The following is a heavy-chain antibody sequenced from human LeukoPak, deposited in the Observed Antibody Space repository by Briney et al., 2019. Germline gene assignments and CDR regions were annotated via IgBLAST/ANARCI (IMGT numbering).Heavy chain of an antibody. D-gene: IGHD6-13*01. CDR1: GGSISSGSYY. J-gene: IGHJ5*02. Sequence: PSETLSLTCTVSGGSISSGSYYWSWIRQPPGKGLEWIGYIYYSGSTNYNPSLKSRVTISVDTSKNQFSLKLSSVTAADTAVYYCARAVPSSSWYNWFDPWGQGTLVTVSS. CDR3: ARAVPSSSWYNWFDP. CDR2: IYYSGST. V-gene: IGHV4-61*01.